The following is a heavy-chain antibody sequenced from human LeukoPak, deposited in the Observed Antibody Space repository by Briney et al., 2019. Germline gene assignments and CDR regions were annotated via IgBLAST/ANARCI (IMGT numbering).Heavy chain of an antibody. D-gene: IGHD6-13*01. V-gene: IGHV3-21*01. Sequence: GGSLRLSCAASGFTFSSYSMNWVRQAPGKGLEWVSSISSSSYIYYADSVKGRCTISRDNAKNSLYLQMNSLRAEDTAVYYCAREVAVWQQLATRDYYGMDVWGQGTTVTVSS. J-gene: IGHJ6*02. CDR3: AREVAVWQQLATRDYYGMDV. CDR1: GFTFSSYS. CDR2: ISSSSYI.